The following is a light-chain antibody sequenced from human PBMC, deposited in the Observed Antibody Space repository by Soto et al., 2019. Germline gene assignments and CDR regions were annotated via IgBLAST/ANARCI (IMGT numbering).Light chain of an antibody. Sequence: EISLTQSPATLSLSPGERATLSCRASQSVQNFFAWYQQKPGQAPRLLIYDASYRATGVPARFSASGSGTDFTLTISRIETEEFAVYSCQQRSSWPATFGPGTKVHIK. J-gene: IGKJ3*01. CDR1: QSVQNF. V-gene: IGKV3-11*01. CDR2: DAS. CDR3: QQRSSWPAT.